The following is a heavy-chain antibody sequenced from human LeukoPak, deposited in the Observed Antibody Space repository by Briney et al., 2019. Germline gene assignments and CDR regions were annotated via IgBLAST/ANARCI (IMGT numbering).Heavy chain of an antibody. CDR2: ISSSSSST. CDR1: GFTFSDYY. D-gene: IGHD3-22*01. V-gene: IGHV3-11*05. CDR3: ARDFIHRSGEANY. J-gene: IGHJ4*02. Sequence: GGSLRLSCVASGFTFSDYYMSWIRQAPGKGLEWISYISSSSSSTDYADSVKGRFTISRDNPKNSLYLLMNSLRAEDTAMYYCARDFIHRSGEANYWGQGTLVTVSS.